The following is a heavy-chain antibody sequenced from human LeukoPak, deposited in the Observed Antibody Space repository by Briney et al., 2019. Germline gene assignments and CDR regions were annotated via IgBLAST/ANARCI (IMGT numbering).Heavy chain of an antibody. CDR1: GFTFSSYE. J-gene: IGHJ6*04. CDR2: ISSSGSTI. CDR3: AELGITMIGGV. V-gene: IGHV3-48*03. D-gene: IGHD3-10*02. Sequence: GGPLRLSCAASGFTFSSYEMNWVRQAPGKGLEWVSYISSSGSTIYYADSVKGRFTISRDNAKNSLYLQMNSLRAEDTAVYYCAELGITMIGGVWGKGTTVTVSS.